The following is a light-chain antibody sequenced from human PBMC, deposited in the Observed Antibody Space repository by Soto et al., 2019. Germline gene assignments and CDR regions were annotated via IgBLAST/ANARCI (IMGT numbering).Light chain of an antibody. CDR2: GNN. CDR3: QSYDSSLSGSV. CDR1: SSNIGAYYD. Sequence: QLVLTQPPSVSGAPGQRVTISCTGSSSNIGAYYDVHWYQQLPGTAPKLLIYGNNNRPSGVPDRFSGSNSGTSASLAITGLQAEDEADYYCQSYDSSLSGSVSGGGTKLTVL. J-gene: IGLJ2*01. V-gene: IGLV1-40*01.